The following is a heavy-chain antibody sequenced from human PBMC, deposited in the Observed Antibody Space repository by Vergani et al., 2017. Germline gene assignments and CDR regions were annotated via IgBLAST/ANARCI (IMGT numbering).Heavy chain of an antibody. CDR2: ISYDGSNK. CDR1: GFTFSSYA. D-gene: IGHD3-16*01. J-gene: IGHJ5*02. V-gene: IGHV3-30-3*01. CDR3: ARDRSGGSVVGFDP. Sequence: QVQLVESGGGVVQPGRSLRLSCAASGFTFSSYAMHWVRQAPGKGLEWVAVISYDGSNKYYADSVKGRFTISRDTSKNTLYLQMNSLRAEDTAVYYCARDRSGGSVVGFDPWGQGTLVTVSS.